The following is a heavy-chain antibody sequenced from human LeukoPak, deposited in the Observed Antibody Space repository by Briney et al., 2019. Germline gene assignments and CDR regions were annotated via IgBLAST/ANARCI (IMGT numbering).Heavy chain of an antibody. Sequence: GGSLRLSCVASGFTFGKYWMSWVRQAPGKGLEWVANIKLDGSEKNYVDSVKGRFTISRDNTKNSLYLQMNSLRAEDTAVFYCVRDQYDTWSRRGNFDSWGQGTLVIVSS. CDR3: VRDQYDTWSRRGNFDS. J-gene: IGHJ4*02. V-gene: IGHV3-7*03. D-gene: IGHD3-3*01. CDR2: IKLDGSEK. CDR1: GFTFGKYW.